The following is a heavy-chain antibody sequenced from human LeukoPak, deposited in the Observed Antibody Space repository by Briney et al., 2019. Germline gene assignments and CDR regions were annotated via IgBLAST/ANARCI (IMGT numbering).Heavy chain of an antibody. Sequence: ASVKVSCKASGYTFTGYYMHWVRQAPGQGLEWRGWINPNSGGTNYAQKFQGRLTMTRDTSISTAYMELSRLRSDDTAVYYCARAVGIRYFDWLSAYSFDYWGQGTLVTVSS. J-gene: IGHJ4*02. CDR3: ARAVGIRYFDWLSAYSFDY. CDR2: INPNSGGT. D-gene: IGHD3-9*01. CDR1: GYTFTGYY. V-gene: IGHV1-2*02.